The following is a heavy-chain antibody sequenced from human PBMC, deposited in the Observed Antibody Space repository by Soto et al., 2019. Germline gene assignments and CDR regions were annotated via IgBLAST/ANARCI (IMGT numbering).Heavy chain of an antibody. CDR1: GFTFSDHW. CDR3: VRDRRISGINRGLDY. D-gene: IGHD1-20*01. CDR2: INTDGSTT. V-gene: IGHV3-74*01. Sequence: GGSLRLSCAASGFTFSDHWMHWVRQAPGEGLVWVSRINTDGSTTSYADSVKGRFTISRDNVKNTLFLQMSSLRVEDTAVYYCVRDRRISGINRGLDYWGRGTLVTVSS. J-gene: IGHJ4*02.